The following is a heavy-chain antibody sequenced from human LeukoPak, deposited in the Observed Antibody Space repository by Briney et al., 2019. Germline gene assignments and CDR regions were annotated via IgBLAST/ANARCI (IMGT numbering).Heavy chain of an antibody. Sequence: PGGSLRLSCAASGFTVSSNYMSWVRQAPGKGLEWVSVIYSGGSTYYADSVKGRFTISRDNSKNTLYLQMNSLRAEDTAVYYCARGKPVSSVLVDYWGQGTLVTVSS. D-gene: IGHD3-10*02. CDR3: ARGKPVSSVLVDY. CDR2: IYSGGST. CDR1: GFTVSSNY. J-gene: IGHJ4*02. V-gene: IGHV3-53*01.